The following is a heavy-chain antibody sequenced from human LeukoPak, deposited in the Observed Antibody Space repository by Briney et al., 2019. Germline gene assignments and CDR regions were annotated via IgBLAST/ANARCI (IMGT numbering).Heavy chain of an antibody. D-gene: IGHD2-15*01. CDR1: GFTFSSHW. CDR2: NNGDGSTT. Sequence: GGSLRLSCAASGFTFSSHWMTWVRQAPGKGLMYISRNNGDGSTTNYADVVKGRFTMSRDNVKNTLYLQMNSLRVEDTAVYYCARDPRNVGLAPWGQGTLVTVSS. V-gene: IGHV3-74*01. CDR3: ARDPRNVGLAP. J-gene: IGHJ5*02.